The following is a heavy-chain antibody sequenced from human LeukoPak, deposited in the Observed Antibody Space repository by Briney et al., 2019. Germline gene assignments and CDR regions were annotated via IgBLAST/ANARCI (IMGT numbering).Heavy chain of an antibody. Sequence: SETLSLTCTVSGGSISSYYWRWIRQPPGKGLEWIGYIYYSGSTNYNPSLKSRVTISVDTSKNQFSLKLSSVTAADTAVYYCARVGSRAYYYYGMDVWGQGTTVTVSS. D-gene: IGHD2-15*01. CDR1: GGSISSYY. CDR2: IYYSGST. V-gene: IGHV4-59*01. CDR3: ARVGSRAYYYYGMDV. J-gene: IGHJ6*02.